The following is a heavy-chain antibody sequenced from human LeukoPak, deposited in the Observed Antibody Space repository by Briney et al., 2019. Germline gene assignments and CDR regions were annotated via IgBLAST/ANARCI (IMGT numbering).Heavy chain of an antibody. CDR2: INPNTGGT. V-gene: IGHV1-2*02. Sequence: ASVKVSCKASEYSFTAFYLHWVRQVPGQGLEWMGWINPNTGGTNYAQKFQGRVTVTRDTSITTVYMDVTSLTSDDTAVYYCARGHSSKAAAIWGYLDTWGQGTLVTVSS. J-gene: IGHJ5*02. CDR1: EYSFTAFY. D-gene: IGHD6-13*01. CDR3: ARGHSSKAAAIWGYLDT.